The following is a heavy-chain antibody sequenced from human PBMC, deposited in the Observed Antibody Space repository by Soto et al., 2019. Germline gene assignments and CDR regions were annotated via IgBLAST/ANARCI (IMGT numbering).Heavy chain of an antibody. Sequence: PVGSVRLSCAASGITFSSYGMHWVRQAPGKGLEWVAVIWYDGSNKYYADSVKGRFTISRDNSKNTLYLQMNSLRAEDTAVYYCAREEEMATSSPYGMDVWGQGTTVTV. CDR2: IWYDGSNK. V-gene: IGHV3-33*01. CDR1: GITFSSYG. J-gene: IGHJ6*02. CDR3: AREEEMATSSPYGMDV. D-gene: IGHD5-12*01.